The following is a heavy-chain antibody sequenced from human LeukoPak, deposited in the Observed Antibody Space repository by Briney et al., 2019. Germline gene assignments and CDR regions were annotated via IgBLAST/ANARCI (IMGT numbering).Heavy chain of an antibody. V-gene: IGHV3-7*01. J-gene: IGHJ4*02. CDR3: AKGDPEN. CDR1: GFTFNYW. Sequence: PGGSLRLSCAASGFTFNYWMSWARQAPGKGLEWVATMTHDGSDEYYLDSVKGRFTISRDSAKNSIYLQMNSLRVEDTSTYYCAKGDPENWGQGTLVTVSS. CDR2: MTHDGSDE.